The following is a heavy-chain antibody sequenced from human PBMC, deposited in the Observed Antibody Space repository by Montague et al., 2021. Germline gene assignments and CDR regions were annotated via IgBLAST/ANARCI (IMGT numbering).Heavy chain of an antibody. D-gene: IGHD2-8*01. Sequence: SETLSLTCSVSGGSISSSYYHWGRLRQPQGQGLEGIGSITYTGNTYYNPSLKSRVTMSVDTSRNQFYLKLTSVTAADTAVYYWARLDIELIYWGFDYWGQGTLVTVSS. J-gene: IGHJ4*02. CDR1: GGSISSSYYH. CDR2: ITYTGNT. CDR3: ARLDIELIYWGFDY. V-gene: IGHV4-39*01.